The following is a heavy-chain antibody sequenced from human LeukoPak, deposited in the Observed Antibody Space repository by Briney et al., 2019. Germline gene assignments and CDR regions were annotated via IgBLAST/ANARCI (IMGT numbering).Heavy chain of an antibody. V-gene: IGHV3-7*01. CDR3: ARETPDSSGWD. Sequence: GGSLRLSCAASGFTLSTYWMSWVRQAPGKGLEWVANIKQDGSRKDYVDSVKGRFTISRDNAKNSLYLQMNSLRDEDTAVYYCARETPDSSGWDWGLGTLVTVSS. D-gene: IGHD6-19*01. CDR2: IKQDGSRK. J-gene: IGHJ4*02. CDR1: GFTLSTYW.